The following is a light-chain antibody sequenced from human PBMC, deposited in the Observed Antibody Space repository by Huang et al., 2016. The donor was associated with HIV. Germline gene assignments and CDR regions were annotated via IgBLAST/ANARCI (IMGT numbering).Light chain of an antibody. V-gene: IGKV1-39*01. Sequence: DIQMTQFPTSLSASVEDRVTITCRAGQAIDKYLNWYQQKSGRAPRLLIYGASKLQSGVPSRFSGRASATHFSLTINSLQPDDSAIYYCQQSYRTPRTFGQGTNLEI. J-gene: IGKJ2*01. CDR1: QAIDKY. CDR2: GAS. CDR3: QQSYRTPRT.